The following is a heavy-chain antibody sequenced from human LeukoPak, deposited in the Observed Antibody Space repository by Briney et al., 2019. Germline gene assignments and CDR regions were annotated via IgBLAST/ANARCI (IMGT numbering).Heavy chain of an antibody. CDR3: AKANWVSNADAVW. CDR2: IGGRDSNT. D-gene: IGHD1-1*01. Sequence: GGSLRLSCAASGFTFSVYAMSWVRQAPGKGLEWVSTIGGRDSNTFYSDSVKGRFTLSRDDSRNTVYLQLNNLRVEDTAIYYCAKANWVSNADAVWWGQGTQVTVSS. V-gene: IGHV3-23*01. CDR1: GFTFSVYA. J-gene: IGHJ4*02.